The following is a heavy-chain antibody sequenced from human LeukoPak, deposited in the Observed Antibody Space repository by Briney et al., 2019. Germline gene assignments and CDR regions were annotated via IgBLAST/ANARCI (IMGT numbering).Heavy chain of an antibody. CDR3: ARGVAALMDV. CDR1: RFTFSNYW. V-gene: IGHV3-7*04. CDR2: IKQDASEK. D-gene: IGHD6-6*01. J-gene: IGHJ6*03. Sequence: GGSLRLSCAASRFTFSNYWMNWVRQAPGKGLEWVANIKQDASEKYYVDSVRGRFTISRDNAKNSLYLQMDSLRGEDTAVYFRARGVAALMDVWGKGTTVTVSS.